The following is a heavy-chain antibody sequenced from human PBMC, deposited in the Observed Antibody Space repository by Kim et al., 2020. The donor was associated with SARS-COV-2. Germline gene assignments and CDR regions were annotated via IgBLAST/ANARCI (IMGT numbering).Heavy chain of an antibody. Sequence: WGSLRLSCAASGFTFSTYEMNWVRQAPGKGLEWVSYICSRGSTIYYADSVKGRFTISRDNAKNSLYLQMNSLRAEDTAVYYCAIGGAYYDRSYYYSFEY. J-gene: IGHJ1*01. D-gene: IGHD3-22*01. CDR3: AIGGAYYDRSYYYSFEY. CDR1: GFTFSTYE. V-gene: IGHV3-48*03. CDR2: ICSRGSTI.